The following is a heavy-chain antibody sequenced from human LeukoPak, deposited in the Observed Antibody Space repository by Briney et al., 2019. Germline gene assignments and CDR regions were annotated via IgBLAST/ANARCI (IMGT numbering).Heavy chain of an antibody. CDR2: ISGSGGST. CDR1: GFTFSSYW. Sequence: QPGGSLRLSCAASGFTFSSYWMSWVRQAPGKGLEWVSAISGSGGSTYYADSVKGRFTISRDNSKNTLYLQMNSLRAEDTAVYYCAKPDIVVVVAATPAPWYYWGQGTLVTVSS. J-gene: IGHJ4*02. CDR3: AKPDIVVVVAATPAPWYY. V-gene: IGHV3-23*01. D-gene: IGHD2-15*01.